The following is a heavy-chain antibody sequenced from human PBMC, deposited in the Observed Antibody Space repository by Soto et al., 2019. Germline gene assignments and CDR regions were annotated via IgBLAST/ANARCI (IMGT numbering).Heavy chain of an antibody. D-gene: IGHD5-18*01. CDR2: ISGSGGST. CDR3: AKEGLPPHPHRVSLLTNWFDP. CDR1: GFTFSSYA. Sequence: PGGSLRLSCAASGFTFSSYAMSWVRQAPGKGLEWVSAISGSGGSTYYADSVKGRFTISRDNSKNTLYLQMNSLRAEDTAVYYCAKEGLPPHPHRVSLLTNWFDPWGKGTLVTVSS. V-gene: IGHV3-23*01. J-gene: IGHJ5*02.